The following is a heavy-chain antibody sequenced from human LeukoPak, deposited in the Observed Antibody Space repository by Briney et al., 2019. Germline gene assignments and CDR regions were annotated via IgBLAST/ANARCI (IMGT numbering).Heavy chain of an antibody. CDR3: ARVAVAGDYYYYMDV. D-gene: IGHD6-19*01. V-gene: IGHV1-8*03. CDR2: MNPNSGNT. Sequence: ASVTVSCKASGYTFTSYDINWVRQAAGQGLEWMGWMNPNSGNTDHAQKFQGRVTITRNTSISTAYMELSSLRSEDTAVYYCARVAVAGDYYYYMDVGGKGTTVTVSS. J-gene: IGHJ6*03. CDR1: GYTFTSYD.